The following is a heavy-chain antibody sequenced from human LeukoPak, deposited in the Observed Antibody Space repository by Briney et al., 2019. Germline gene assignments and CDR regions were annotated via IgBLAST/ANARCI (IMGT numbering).Heavy chain of an antibody. CDR3: ARGWTSGWTDTVDY. D-gene: IGHD6-19*01. V-gene: IGHV1-2*06. CDR2: INPNSGGT. CDR1: GYTFTGYY. J-gene: IGHJ4*02. Sequence: ASVKVSCKXSGYTFTGYYMHWVRQAPGQGLEWMGRINPNSGGTNYAQKFQGRVTMTRDTSISTAYMELSSLRSDDTAVCYCARGWTSGWTDTVDYWGQGTLVTVSS.